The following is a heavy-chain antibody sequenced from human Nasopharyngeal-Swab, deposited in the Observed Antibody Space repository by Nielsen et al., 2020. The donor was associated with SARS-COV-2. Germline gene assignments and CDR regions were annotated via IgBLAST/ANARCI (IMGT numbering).Heavy chain of an antibody. V-gene: IGHV4-59*01. J-gene: IGHJ4*02. Sequence: GSLRLSCTVSGGSTNSYYWYWIRQPPGKGLEWIGYVFNSGSTEYSPSLKRRATISVDTSNNQFSLKLNSVTAADTAVYFCARVQVDDDFWTGYHFDYWGQGTLVTVSS. CDR1: GGSTNSYY. CDR2: VFNSGST. D-gene: IGHD3/OR15-3a*01. CDR3: ARVQVDDDFWTGYHFDY.